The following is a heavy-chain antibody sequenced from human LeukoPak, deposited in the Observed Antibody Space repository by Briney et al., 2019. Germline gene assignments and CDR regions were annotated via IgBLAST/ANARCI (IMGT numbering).Heavy chain of an antibody. J-gene: IGHJ6*03. CDR1: GFTFSSYG. Sequence: GGSLRLSCAASGFTFSSYGMHWVRQAPGKGLEWVAVIWYDGSNKYYADSVKGRFTISRDNSKNTLYLQMNSLRAEDTAVYYCAKEPGVAHYYYYMDVWGKGTTVTVSS. D-gene: IGHD2-15*01. CDR2: IWYDGSNK. V-gene: IGHV3-33*06. CDR3: AKEPGVAHYYYYMDV.